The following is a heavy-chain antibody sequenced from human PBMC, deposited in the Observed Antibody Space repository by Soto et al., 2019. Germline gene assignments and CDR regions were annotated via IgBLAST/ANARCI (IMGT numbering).Heavy chain of an antibody. D-gene: IGHD4-17*01. CDR1: GFTFSTYA. V-gene: IGHV3-23*01. CDR2: LTPSGGET. CDR3: AHPRGYGVFDAYDI. Sequence: GGSLRLSFVASGFTFSTYAMSWVRQAPGKGLEWVSALTPSGGETYYADSVKGRFTISRDNSMNALYLQMNSLRIEDTAVYYCAHPRGYGVFDAYDIWGQGTMVTVSS. J-gene: IGHJ3*02.